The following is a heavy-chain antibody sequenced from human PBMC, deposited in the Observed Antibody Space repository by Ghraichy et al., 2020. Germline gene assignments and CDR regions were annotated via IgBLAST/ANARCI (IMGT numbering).Heavy chain of an antibody. Sequence: GESLNISCSASGFTFSSYAMSWVRQAPGKGLEWVSTISMSGGSTYYADSVKGRFTISRDSSKNTLYLQMNNLRAEDTALYFCATVLAQLIVSYYYYYGLDVWGQGTTVTVSS. CDR2: ISMSGGST. CDR1: GFTFSSYA. J-gene: IGHJ6*02. D-gene: IGHD3-22*01. V-gene: IGHV3-23*01. CDR3: ATVLAQLIVSYYYYYGLDV.